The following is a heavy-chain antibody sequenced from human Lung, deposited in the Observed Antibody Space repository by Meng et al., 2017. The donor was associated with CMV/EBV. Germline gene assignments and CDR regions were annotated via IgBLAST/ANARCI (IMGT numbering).Heavy chain of an antibody. J-gene: IGHJ6*02. V-gene: IGHV4-34*01. CDR1: SGSFSGYY. CDR3: SRGEGAIAVVPAANYYGMDV. CDR2: INQSGSP. D-gene: IGHD2-2*01. Sequence: SXTLSLTCAINSGSFSGYYWSWIRQPPGGAMEWIGEINQSGSPNYNPSLKSRVTMSIDTSEDQFSLKLSSVTAADTAVYYCSRGEGAIAVVPAANYYGMDVWGQGTTVTVSS.